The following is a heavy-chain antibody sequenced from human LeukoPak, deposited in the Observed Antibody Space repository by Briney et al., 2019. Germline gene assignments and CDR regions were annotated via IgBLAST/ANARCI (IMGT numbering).Heavy chain of an antibody. CDR3: ARHHRGRLWFGELYPDY. V-gene: IGHV5-51*07. CDR2: IYPDDSET. J-gene: IGHJ4*02. D-gene: IGHD3-10*01. Sequence: GESLKISCKGPRHSFHSQWIGWVHQMPGKGLEWMGIIYPDDSETRYSPSFQGQVTISADKSISTAYLQWSSLKASDTAMYYCARHHRGRLWFGELYPDYWGQGNLVTVSS. CDR1: RHSFHSQW.